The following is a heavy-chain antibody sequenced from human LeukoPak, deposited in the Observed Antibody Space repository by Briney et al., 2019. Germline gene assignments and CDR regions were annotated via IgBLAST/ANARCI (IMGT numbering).Heavy chain of an antibody. D-gene: IGHD5-12*01. J-gene: IGHJ4*02. CDR3: ASSSLEVATTMESYFDY. Sequence: PSQTLSLTCAVFGGSISSGGYSWSWIRQPPGKGLEWIGYIYHSGSTYYNPSLKSRVTISVDRSKNQFSLKLSSVTAADTAVYYCASSSLEVATTMESYFDYWGQGTLVTVSS. CDR2: IYHSGST. V-gene: IGHV4-30-2*01. CDR1: GGSISSGGYS.